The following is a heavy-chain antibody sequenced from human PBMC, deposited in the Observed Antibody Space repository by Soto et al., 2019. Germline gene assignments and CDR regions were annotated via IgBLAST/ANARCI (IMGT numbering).Heavy chain of an antibody. CDR3: ASSYGDYPYYYGMDV. CDR1: GGTFSSYA. Sequence: GASVKVSCKASGGTFSSYAISWVRQAPGQGLEWMGGIIPIFGTANYAQKFQGRVTITADESTSTAYMELSSLRSEDTVVYYCASSYGDYPYYYGMDVWGQGTTVTVSS. V-gene: IGHV1-69*13. D-gene: IGHD4-17*01. CDR2: IIPIFGTA. J-gene: IGHJ6*02.